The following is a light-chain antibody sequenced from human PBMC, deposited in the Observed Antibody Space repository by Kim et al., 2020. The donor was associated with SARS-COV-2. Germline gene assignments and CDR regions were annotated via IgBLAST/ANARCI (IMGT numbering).Light chain of an antibody. CDR3: NSRDSSGNHWV. CDR2: DKN. CDR1: SLRRYY. Sequence: SSELTQDPAVSVALGQTVMITCQGDSLRRYYASWYQQKPGQAPVLVIYDKNNRPSGIPDRFSGSSSGNTASLTITGAQAEDEADYYCNSRDSSGNHWVFGGGTQLTVL. J-gene: IGLJ3*02. V-gene: IGLV3-19*01.